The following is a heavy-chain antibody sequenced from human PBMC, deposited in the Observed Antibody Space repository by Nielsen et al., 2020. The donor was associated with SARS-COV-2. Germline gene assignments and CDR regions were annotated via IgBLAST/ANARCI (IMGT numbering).Heavy chain of an antibody. J-gene: IGHJ3*01. D-gene: IGHD3-10*01. Sequence: SCAASGFTFNIYAMAWVRRAPGRGLQWVTGVSASGGSTYYTDSVKGRFTISRDNSKNTLYLEMHSLRVEDTAVYYCAKDGVVRGDALDLWGQGTMVTVSS. CDR2: VSASGGST. CDR3: AKDGVVRGDALDL. CDR1: GFTFNIYA. V-gene: IGHV3-23*01.